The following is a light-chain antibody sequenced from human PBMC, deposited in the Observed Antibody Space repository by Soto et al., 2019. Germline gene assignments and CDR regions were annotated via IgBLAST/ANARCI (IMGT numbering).Light chain of an antibody. J-gene: IGKJ1*01. CDR3: MQALQTPPT. Sequence: VMTQTPLSSPVTLGQPASISCRTSQSLLHSNGYNYLDWYLQKPGQSPQLLIYLGSNRASGVPDRLSGSGSGTDFTLKISRVEAEDVGVYYCMQALQTPPTFGQGTKVDI. V-gene: IGKV2-28*01. CDR2: LGS. CDR1: QSLLHSNGYNY.